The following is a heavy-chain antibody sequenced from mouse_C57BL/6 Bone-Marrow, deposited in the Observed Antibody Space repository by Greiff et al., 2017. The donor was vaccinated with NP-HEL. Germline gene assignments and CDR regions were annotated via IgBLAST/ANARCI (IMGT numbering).Heavy chain of an antibody. V-gene: IGHV1-63*01. CDR1: GYTFTNYW. Sequence: QVQLQQSGAELVRPGTSVKMSCKASGYTFTNYWIGWAKQRPGHGLEWIGDIYPGGGYTNYNEKFKGKATLTADKSSSTAYMQFSSLTSEDSAIYYCARSGDYDGWYFDVWGTGTTVTVSS. D-gene: IGHD2-4*01. J-gene: IGHJ1*03. CDR2: IYPGGGYT. CDR3: ARSGDYDGWYFDV.